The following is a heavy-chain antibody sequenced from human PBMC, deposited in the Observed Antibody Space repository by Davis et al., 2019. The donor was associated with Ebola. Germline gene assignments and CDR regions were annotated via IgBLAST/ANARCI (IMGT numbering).Heavy chain of an antibody. J-gene: IGHJ6*02. CDR2: ISAYNGNT. Sequence: AASVKVSCKASGYTFTNYGISWVRQAPGQGLEWMGWISAYNGNTNYAQKLQGRVTMTTDTSTSTAYMELSSLRSEATAAYYCARGAGTTSFYYYGMDVWGQGTTVTVSS. CDR1: GYTFTNYG. CDR3: ARGAGTTSFYYYGMDV. V-gene: IGHV1-18*01. D-gene: IGHD1-7*01.